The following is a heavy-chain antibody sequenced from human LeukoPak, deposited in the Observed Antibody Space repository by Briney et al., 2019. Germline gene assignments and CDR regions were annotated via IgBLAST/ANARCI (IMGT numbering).Heavy chain of an antibody. V-gene: IGHV3-23*01. CDR1: GFPFSDYA. CDR3: AKQMGYCSGGSCWDAFDI. J-gene: IGHJ3*02. D-gene: IGHD2-15*01. Sequence: PGGSLRLSCAASGFPFSDYAMGWVRQAPGKGLEWISGVAGNGITTHAADSVKGRFTTSRDNSQDTLHLQMNSLRAEDTAVYYCAKQMGYCSGGSCWDAFDIWGQGTMVTVSS. CDR2: VAGNGITT.